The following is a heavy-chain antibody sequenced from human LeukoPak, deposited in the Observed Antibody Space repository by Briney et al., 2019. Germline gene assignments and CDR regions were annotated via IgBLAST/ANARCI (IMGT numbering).Heavy chain of an antibody. CDR2: ISSSSSYT. D-gene: IGHD3-16*01. V-gene: IGHV3-21*01. Sequence: PGGSLRLSCAASGFTFSSYSMNWVRQAPGKGLEWVSSISSSSSYTYYADSVKGRFTISRDNAKNSLYLQMNSLRAEDTAVYYCARDFSLGGFDYWGQGTLVTVSS. CDR1: GFTFSSYS. CDR3: ARDFSLGGFDY. J-gene: IGHJ4*02.